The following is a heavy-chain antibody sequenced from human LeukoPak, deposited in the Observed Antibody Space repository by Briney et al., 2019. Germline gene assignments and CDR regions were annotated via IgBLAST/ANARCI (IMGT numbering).Heavy chain of an antibody. J-gene: IGHJ4*02. Sequence: ASVKVSCKASGYTSTDYYMHWVRQAPGQGLEWMRWVNPNSAATKYPQEFQGRVTMTRDTSISTAYMELSGLRSDDTAVYYCARDQQHLDFDYWGQGTLVTVSS. CDR3: ARDQQHLDFDY. CDR2: VNPNSAAT. V-gene: IGHV1-2*02. CDR1: GYTSTDYY. D-gene: IGHD6-13*01.